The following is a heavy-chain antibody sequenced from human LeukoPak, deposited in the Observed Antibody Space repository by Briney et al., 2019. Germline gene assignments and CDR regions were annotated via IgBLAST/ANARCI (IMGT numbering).Heavy chain of an antibody. J-gene: IGHJ3*02. D-gene: IGHD2-2*01. CDR2: IYYSGST. Sequence: SETLSLTCTVSGGSISSYYWSWIRQPPGKGLEWIGYIYYSGSTNYNPSLKSRVTISVDTSKNQFSLKLSSVTAADTAVYYCARGRCSSTSCRDAFDIWGQGTMVTVSS. V-gene: IGHV4-59*08. CDR3: ARGRCSSTSCRDAFDI. CDR1: GGSISSYY.